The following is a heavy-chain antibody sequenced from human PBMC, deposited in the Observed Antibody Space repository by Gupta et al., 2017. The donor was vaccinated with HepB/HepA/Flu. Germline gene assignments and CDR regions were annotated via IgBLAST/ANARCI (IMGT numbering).Heavy chain of an antibody. D-gene: IGHD3-9*01. CDR1: GFTFSTYE. V-gene: IGHV3-48*03. CDR2: IGSGGSPI. J-gene: IGHJ4*02. CDR3: AATPRRYVEYFDY. Sequence: EVQLVESGGGLVQPGGSLRLSCATSGFTFSTYEMNWFRQAPGKGLEWVSYIGSGGSPIYYADSVKGRFTISRDNAENSLYLKMNSLRAEDTAVYYCAATPRRYVEYFDYWGQGILVTVSS.